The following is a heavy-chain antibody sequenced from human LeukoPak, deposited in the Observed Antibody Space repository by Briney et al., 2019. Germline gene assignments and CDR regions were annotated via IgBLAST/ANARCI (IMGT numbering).Heavy chain of an antibody. V-gene: IGHV3-23*01. Sequence: GGSLRLSCAASGFTFSSYGMHWVRQAPGKGLEWVSAISGSGGGTYYADSVKGRFTISRDNSKYTLYLQMNSLRAEDTAVYYCAKAPSGQWLVPWFDPWGQGTLVTVSS. J-gene: IGHJ5*02. D-gene: IGHD6-19*01. CDR2: ISGSGGGT. CDR3: AKAPSGQWLVPWFDP. CDR1: GFTFSSYG.